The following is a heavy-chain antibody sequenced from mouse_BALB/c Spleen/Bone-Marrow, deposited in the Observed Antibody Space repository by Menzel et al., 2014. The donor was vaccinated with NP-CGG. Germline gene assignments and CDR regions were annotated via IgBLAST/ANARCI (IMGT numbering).Heavy chain of an antibody. CDR1: AYSITSGYG. V-gene: IGHV3-1*02. CDR2: IHYSGNT. J-gene: IGHJ2*01. CDR3: TRETAIVADFDY. Sequence: EVKLVESGPDLVKPSQSVSLTCTVTAYSITSGYGWHWIRQFPGNRLEWMGYIHYSGNTDYNPSLKSRISITRDTSKNQFFLQLNSLTTKDTATYYCTRETAIVADFDYWGQGTTLTVSS. D-gene: IGHD1-1*01.